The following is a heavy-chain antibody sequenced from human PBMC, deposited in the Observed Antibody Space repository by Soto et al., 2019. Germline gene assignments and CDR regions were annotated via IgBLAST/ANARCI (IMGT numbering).Heavy chain of an antibody. Sequence: GGSLRLSCAASGFTFSSYSMNWVRQAPGKGLEWVSSISSSSSYIYYADSVKGRFTISRDNAKNSLYLQMNSLRAEDNAVYYCARSVNYDILTCPIDYWGQGTLVTVSS. D-gene: IGHD3-9*01. J-gene: IGHJ4*02. CDR1: GFTFSSYS. CDR3: ARSVNYDILTCPIDY. V-gene: IGHV3-21*01. CDR2: ISSSSSYI.